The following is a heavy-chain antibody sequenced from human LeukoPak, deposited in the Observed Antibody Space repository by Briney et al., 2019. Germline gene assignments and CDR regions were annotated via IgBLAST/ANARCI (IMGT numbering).Heavy chain of an antibody. V-gene: IGHV3-23*01. D-gene: IGHD2-15*01. J-gene: IGHJ6*03. CDR3: ARVMGRGYCSGGSRFCYYYYMDV. CDR2: ISGSGGST. Sequence: GGSLRLSCAASGFTFSSYGMSWVRQAPGKGLEWVSAISGSGGSTYYADSVKGRFTISRDNAKNSLYLQMNSLRAEDTAVYYCARVMGRGYCSGGSRFCYYYYMDVWGKGTTVTVSS. CDR1: GFTFSSYG.